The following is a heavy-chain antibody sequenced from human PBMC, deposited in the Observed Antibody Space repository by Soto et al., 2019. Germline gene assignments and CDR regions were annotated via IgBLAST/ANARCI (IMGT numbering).Heavy chain of an antibody. Sequence: GGSLRLSCAASGFTFSSYAMSWVRQAPGKGLEWVSAISGSGGSTYYADTVKGRFTISRDNSKNTLYLQMNSLRAEDTAVYYCAKDLDYDDAFDVWGQGTMVTVSS. CDR3: AKDLDYDDAFDV. CDR2: ISGSGGST. D-gene: IGHD3-22*01. J-gene: IGHJ3*01. V-gene: IGHV3-23*01. CDR1: GFTFSSYA.